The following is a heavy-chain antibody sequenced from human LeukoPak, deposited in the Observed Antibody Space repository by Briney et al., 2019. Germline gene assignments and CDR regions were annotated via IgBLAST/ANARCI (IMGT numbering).Heavy chain of an antibody. D-gene: IGHD2-15*01. CDR1: GYTFTGYY. CDR2: INPNSGGT. Sequence: GASVKVSCKASGYTFTGYYMHWVRQAPGQGLEGMGWINPNSGGTNYAQKFQGRVTMTRDTSISTAYMELSRLRSDDTAVYYCARACSGGSCYAGTAFDIWGQGTMVTVSS. J-gene: IGHJ3*02. CDR3: ARACSGGSCYAGTAFDI. V-gene: IGHV1-2*02.